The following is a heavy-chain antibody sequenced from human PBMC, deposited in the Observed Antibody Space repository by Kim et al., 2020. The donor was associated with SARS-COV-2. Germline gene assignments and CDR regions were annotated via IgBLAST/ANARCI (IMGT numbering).Heavy chain of an antibody. J-gene: IGHJ6*02. D-gene: IGHD5-18*01. Sequence: GGSLRLSCAASGFTFSSYGMHWVRQAPGKGLEWVAAIWYDGSNKYYADSVKGRFTISRDNSKNTLYLQMNSLRAEDTAVYYCAKDLQLRFVGYYYYGRDVGRRGTAVTVSS. CDR3: AKDLQLRFVGYYYYGRDV. V-gene: IGHV3-33*06. CDR1: GFTFSSYG. CDR2: IWYDGSNK.